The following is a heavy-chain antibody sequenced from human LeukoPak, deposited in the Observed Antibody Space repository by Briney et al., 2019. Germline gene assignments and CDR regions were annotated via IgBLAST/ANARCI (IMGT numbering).Heavy chain of an antibody. Sequence: GGSLRLSCAASGFTFSSYSMNWVRQAPGKGLEWVSGINWNGGSTGYADSVKGRFTISRDNAKNSLYLQMNSLRAEDTALYYCARSRDFTRPSAFDIWGQGTMVTVSS. CDR3: ARSRDFTRPSAFDI. CDR1: GFTFSSYS. CDR2: INWNGGST. D-gene: IGHD3-9*01. J-gene: IGHJ3*02. V-gene: IGHV3-20*04.